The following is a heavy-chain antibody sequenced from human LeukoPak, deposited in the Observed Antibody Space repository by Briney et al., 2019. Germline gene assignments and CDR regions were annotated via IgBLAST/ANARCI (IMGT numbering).Heavy chain of an antibody. CDR1: GYTFTSYD. J-gene: IGHJ4*02. D-gene: IGHD5-18*01. CDR3: ERFAHRYSYGYGGFVDY. V-gene: IGHV1-8*01. CDR2: MNPNSGNT. Sequence: GASVKVSCKASGYTFTSYDINWVRQATGQGLEWMGWMNPNSGNTGYAQKFQGRVTMTRNTSISTAYMELSSLGSEDTAVYYCERFAHRYSYGYGGFVDYWGQGTLVNVFS.